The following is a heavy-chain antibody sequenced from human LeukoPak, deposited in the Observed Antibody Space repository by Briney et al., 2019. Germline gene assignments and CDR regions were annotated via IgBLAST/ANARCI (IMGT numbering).Heavy chain of an antibody. CDR3: ARAQYDILTGYYYYYYMDV. CDR2: IYTSGST. V-gene: IGHV4-4*07. Sequence: SETLSLTCTVSGGSISSYYWSWIRQPAGKGLEWIGRIYTSGSTNYNPSLESRVTMSVDTSKNQFSLKLSSVTAADTAVYYCARAQYDILTGYYYYYYMDVWGKGTTVTISS. D-gene: IGHD3-9*01. J-gene: IGHJ6*03. CDR1: GGSISSYY.